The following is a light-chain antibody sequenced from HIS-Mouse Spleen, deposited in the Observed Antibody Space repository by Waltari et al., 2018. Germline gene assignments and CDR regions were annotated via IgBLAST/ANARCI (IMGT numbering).Light chain of an antibody. J-gene: IGKJ4*01. CDR1: QDISNY. V-gene: IGKV1-33*01. CDR3: QQYDNLPPGPVT. Sequence: DIQMTQSPSSLSASVGARVTITCQASQDISNYLNWYQQKPGKAPKLLIYDASNLETGVPSRFSGSGSGTDFTFTISSLQPEDIATYYCQQYDNLPPGPVTFGGGTKVEIK. CDR2: DAS.